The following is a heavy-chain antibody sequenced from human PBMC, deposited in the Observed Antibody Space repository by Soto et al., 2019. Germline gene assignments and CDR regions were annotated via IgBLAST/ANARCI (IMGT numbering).Heavy chain of an antibody. CDR3: ARDEDYDFWSGYYTLAGYYGMDV. J-gene: IGHJ6*02. V-gene: IGHV3-48*02. Sequence: GGSLRLSCAASGFTFSSYSMNWVRQAPGKGLEWVSYISSSSSTIYYADSVKGRFTISRDNAKNSLYLQMNSLRDEETAVYYCARDEDYDFWSGYYTLAGYYGMDVWGQGTTVTVSS. CDR1: GFTFSSYS. CDR2: ISSSSSTI. D-gene: IGHD3-3*01.